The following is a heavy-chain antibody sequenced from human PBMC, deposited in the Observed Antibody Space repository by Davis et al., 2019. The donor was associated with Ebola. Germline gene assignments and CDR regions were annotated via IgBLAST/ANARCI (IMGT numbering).Heavy chain of an antibody. CDR1: GGSISSYY. CDR3: ARVPRYCSSTSCYVDAFDI. Sequence: SETLSLTCTVSGGSISSYYWSWIRQPPGKGLEWIGYIYYSGSTNYNPSLKSRVTISVDTSKNQFSLKLSSVTAADTAVYYCARVPRYCSSTSCYVDAFDIWGQGTMVTVSS. D-gene: IGHD2-2*01. V-gene: IGHV4-59*01. CDR2: IYYSGST. J-gene: IGHJ3*02.